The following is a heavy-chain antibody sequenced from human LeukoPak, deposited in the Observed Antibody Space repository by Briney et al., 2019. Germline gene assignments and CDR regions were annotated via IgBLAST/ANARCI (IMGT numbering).Heavy chain of an antibody. J-gene: IGHJ4*02. V-gene: IGHV1-2*02. Sequence: GASVKVSCKASGYTFTGYYMHWVRQAPGQGLEWMGWINPNSGGTNYAQKFQGRVTMTRDTSISTAYMELSRLRSDDTAVYYCACKLGGAAAGVDYWGQGTLVTVSS. D-gene: IGHD6-13*01. CDR2: INPNSGGT. CDR1: GYTFTGYY. CDR3: ACKLGGAAAGVDY.